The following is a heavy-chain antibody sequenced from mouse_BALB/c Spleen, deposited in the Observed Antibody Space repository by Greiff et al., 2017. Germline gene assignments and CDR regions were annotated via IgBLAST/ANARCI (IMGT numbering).Heavy chain of an antibody. CDR3: ARERDYGSIFAY. V-gene: IGHV3-6*02. D-gene: IGHD1-1*01. CDR1: GYSITSGYY. Sequence: VQLQQSGPGLVKPSQSLSLTCSVTGYSITSGYYWNWIRQFPGNKLEWMGYISYDGSNNYNPSLKNRISITRDTSKNQFFLKLNSVTTEDTATYYCARERDYGSIFAYWGQGTLVTVSA. CDR2: ISYDGSN. J-gene: IGHJ3*01.